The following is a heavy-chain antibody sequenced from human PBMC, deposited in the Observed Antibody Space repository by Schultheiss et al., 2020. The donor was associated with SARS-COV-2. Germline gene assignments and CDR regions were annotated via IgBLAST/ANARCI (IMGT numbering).Heavy chain of an antibody. CDR2: ISGSGGST. J-gene: IGHJ4*02. Sequence: GGSLRLSCAASGFTFSSYAMSWVRQAPGKGLEWVSAISGSGGSTYYADSVKGRFTISRDNSKNTLYLQMNSLRAEDTAVYYCAKDGYCSSTSCYPYYFDYWGQGTLVTVSS. V-gene: IGHV3-23*01. D-gene: IGHD2-2*03. CDR1: GFTFSSYA. CDR3: AKDGYCSSTSCYPYYFDY.